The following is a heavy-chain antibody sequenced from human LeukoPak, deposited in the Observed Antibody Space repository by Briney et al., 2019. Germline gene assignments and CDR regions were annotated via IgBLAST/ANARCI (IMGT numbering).Heavy chain of an antibody. CDR3: AKVSFDSRGHDAFDH. V-gene: IGHV4-34*01. J-gene: IGHJ3*01. CDR2: IGRSGRT. Sequence: SETLSLTCAVKGVSVTDYDWSWIRQPPGKGLEWIGEIGRSGRTNYNASLGSRLTISVGTSKTEFSLRLTSVTVADTATYYCAKVSFDSRGHDAFDHWGQGTTVIVS. CDR1: GVSVTDYD. D-gene: IGHD3-22*01.